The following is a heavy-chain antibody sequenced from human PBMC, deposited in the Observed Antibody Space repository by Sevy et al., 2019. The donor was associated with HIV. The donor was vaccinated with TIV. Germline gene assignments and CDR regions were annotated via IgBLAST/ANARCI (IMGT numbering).Heavy chain of an antibody. Sequence: GGSLRFSCEASGFSLNTYWMSWVRRAPGKGLEWVANIKQDGSVTYYVDSLKGRLTISRDNARNFLFLQMNSLRAEDTARYYCVRAVAADGSFWGQGTLVTVSS. CDR3: VRAVAADGSF. J-gene: IGHJ4*02. V-gene: IGHV3-7*01. CDR1: GFSLNTYW. D-gene: IGHD6-13*01. CDR2: IKQDGSVT.